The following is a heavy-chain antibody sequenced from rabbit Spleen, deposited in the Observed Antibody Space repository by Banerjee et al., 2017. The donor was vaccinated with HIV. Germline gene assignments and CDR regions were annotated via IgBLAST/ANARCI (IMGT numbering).Heavy chain of an antibody. D-gene: IGHD2-1*01. Sequence: QEQLVESGGDLVQPEGSLTLTCTASGFSFSSSYYICWVRQAPGKGLEWIACIYGGDGSSTAYANWAKGRFTISKTSSTTVPLQMTRLTAADTATYFCARGSAAMTMVITGYYLSLWGPGTLVTVS. CDR1: GFSFSSSYY. V-gene: IGHV1S45*01. J-gene: IGHJ4*01. CDR2: IYGGDGSST. CDR3: ARGSAAMTMVITGYYLSL.